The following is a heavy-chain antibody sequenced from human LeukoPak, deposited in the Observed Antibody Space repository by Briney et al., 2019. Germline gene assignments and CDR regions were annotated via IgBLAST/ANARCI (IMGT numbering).Heavy chain of an antibody. CDR2: ISGSGGST. V-gene: IGHV3-23*01. CDR1: GFTFTTYA. J-gene: IGHJ4*02. CDR3: AKDAKRNYNFWDRFDY. D-gene: IGHD3-3*01. Sequence: GGSLRLSCAASGFTFTTYAMSWVRQAPGKGLEWISAISGSGGSTYYADSVKGRFSISRDNSKNTLYLQMNSLRAEDTALYYCAKDAKRNYNFWDRFDYWGQGTLVTVSS.